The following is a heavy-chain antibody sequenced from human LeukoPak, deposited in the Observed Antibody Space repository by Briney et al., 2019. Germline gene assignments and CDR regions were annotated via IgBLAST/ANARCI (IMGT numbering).Heavy chain of an antibody. CDR2: IYYSGTT. J-gene: IGHJ6*03. CDR3: ARQISDYYYYYIDV. D-gene: IGHD3-10*01. CDR1: GGSISSSNYY. Sequence: LETLSLTCSVSGGSISSSNYYWGWIRQPPGKGLEWIGTIYYSGTTYYNLSLESRVTISEDMSKNQFSLTLRSVTAADTAVYYCARQISDYYYYYIDVWGKGTTVTVSS. V-gene: IGHV4-39*01.